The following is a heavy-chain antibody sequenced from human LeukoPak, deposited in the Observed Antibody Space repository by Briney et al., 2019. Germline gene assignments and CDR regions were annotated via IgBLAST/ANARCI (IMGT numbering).Heavy chain of an antibody. CDR3: ARQWFGGHYFDY. CDR1: GGSISSYY. CDR2: IYYSGST. D-gene: IGHD3-10*01. J-gene: IGHJ4*02. Sequence: KPSETLSLTCTVSGGSISSYYWSWIRQPPGKGLEWIGYIYYSGSTNYNPSLKSRVTISVDTSKNQFSLKLSSVTAADTAVYYCARQWFGGHYFDYWGQGTLVTVSS. V-gene: IGHV4-59*08.